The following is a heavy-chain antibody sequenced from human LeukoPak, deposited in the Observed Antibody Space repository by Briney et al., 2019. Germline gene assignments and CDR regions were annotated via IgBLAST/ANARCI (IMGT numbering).Heavy chain of an antibody. CDR1: GYTFTGYY. Sequence: VASVKVSCKASGYTFTGYYMHWVRQAPGQGLEWMGWINPNSGGTNYAQKFQGRVTMTRDTSISTAYMELSRLRSDDTAVYYCASLYYYGSGSYSAPFDYWGQGTLVTVSS. CDR3: ASLYYYGSGSYSAPFDY. CDR2: INPNSGGT. J-gene: IGHJ4*02. V-gene: IGHV1-2*02. D-gene: IGHD3-10*01.